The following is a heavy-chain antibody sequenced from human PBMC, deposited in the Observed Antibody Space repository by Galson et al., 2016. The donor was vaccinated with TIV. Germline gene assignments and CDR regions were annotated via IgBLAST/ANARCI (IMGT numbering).Heavy chain of an antibody. CDR3: ARARRGYCSGGGCLPGY. J-gene: IGHJ4*02. V-gene: IGHV1-8*01. D-gene: IGHD2-15*01. CDR1: GYTFNNYD. Sequence: SVKVSCKASGYTFNNYDISWVRQATGQGLEWMGWMNPNSGNAGYAQKFQGRVTMTSNTSVNTAYMEVRSLRFEDTAVYYCARARRGYCSGGGCLPGYWGQGTLVTVSS. CDR2: MNPNSGNA.